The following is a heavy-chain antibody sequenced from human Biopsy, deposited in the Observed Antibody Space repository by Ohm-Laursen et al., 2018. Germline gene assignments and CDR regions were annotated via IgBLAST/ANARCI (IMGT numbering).Heavy chain of an antibody. D-gene: IGHD5-12*01. CDR1: GFILNNYS. V-gene: IGHV3-23*01. J-gene: IGHJ3*01. CDR2: IRGSGYTT. CDR3: TCGYDGFPL. Sequence: GSLRLSCTASGFILNNYSLSWVRQAPGKGLEWVSAIRGSGYTTFYTDSVQGRFTISRDNSKNSLSLQMSSLRAEDTAMYSCTCGYDGFPLWGQGTMVTVSS.